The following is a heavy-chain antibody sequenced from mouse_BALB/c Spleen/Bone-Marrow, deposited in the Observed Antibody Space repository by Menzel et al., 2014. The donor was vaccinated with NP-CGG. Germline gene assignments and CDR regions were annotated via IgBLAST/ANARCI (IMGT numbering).Heavy chain of an antibody. Sequence: VQLQQSGAELMKPGASMKISCKATGYTFSSYWIEWVKQRPGHGLEWIGEILPGSGSTNYNEQFKGKATFTADASSSTAYMELSSLTSEDSAVYYCARFYYGNPTGYFDYRGQGTTLTVSS. CDR2: ILPGSGST. V-gene: IGHV1-9*01. CDR3: ARFYYGNPTGYFDY. D-gene: IGHD2-1*01. J-gene: IGHJ2*01. CDR1: GYTFSSYW.